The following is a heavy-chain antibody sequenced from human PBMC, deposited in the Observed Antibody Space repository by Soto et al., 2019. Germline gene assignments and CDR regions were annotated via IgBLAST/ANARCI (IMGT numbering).Heavy chain of an antibody. D-gene: IGHD2-2*01. CDR2: IKPESGDT. CDR3: ARRSSTYLNEIIYDH. V-gene: IGHV1-2*02. J-gene: IGHJ5*02. Sequence: GXSLNGSCQAPPCAFTSYDIIGVRQSPGQGLEWMGWIKPESGDTHYAQNFQGRVTMTRDTSINTAYMELNNLVSDDTAVYYCARRSSTYLNEIIYDHWGQGTLVTVSS. CDR1: PCAFTSYD.